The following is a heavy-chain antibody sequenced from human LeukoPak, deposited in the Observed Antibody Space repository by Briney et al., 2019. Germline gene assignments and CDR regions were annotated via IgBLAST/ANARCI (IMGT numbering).Heavy chain of an antibody. V-gene: IGHV3-23*01. CDR2: ISGSGGST. Sequence: GGSLRLSCAASGFTFSSYATSWVRQAPGKGLEWVSAISGSGGSTYYADSVKGRFTISRDNSKNTLYLQMNSLRAEDTAVYYCAKDYYDSSGLGYFDYWGQGTLITVSS. CDR3: AKDYYDSSGLGYFDY. J-gene: IGHJ4*02. D-gene: IGHD3-22*01. CDR1: GFTFSSYA.